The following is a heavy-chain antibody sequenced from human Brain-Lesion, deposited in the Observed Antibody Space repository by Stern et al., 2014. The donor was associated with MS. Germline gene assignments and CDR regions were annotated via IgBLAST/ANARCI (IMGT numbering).Heavy chain of an antibody. Sequence: VHLVESGPGLVKPSQTLSLTCIVSGDSISSGSFYWNWIRQPAGKGLEWIGRIYSSGSTNYNPYLKSRVTISGDTSKNHFPLRVISMTAADTAVYYCARETGGYTYGDTDFFDYWGQGALVTVSS. CDR1: GDSISSGSFY. CDR3: ARETGGYTYGDTDFFDY. J-gene: IGHJ4*02. V-gene: IGHV4-61*02. CDR2: IYSSGST. D-gene: IGHD5-18*01.